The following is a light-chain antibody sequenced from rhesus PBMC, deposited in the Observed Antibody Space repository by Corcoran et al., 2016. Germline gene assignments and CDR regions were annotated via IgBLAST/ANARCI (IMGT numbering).Light chain of an antibody. J-gene: IGKJ3*01. Sequence: DIQMTQSPSSLSASVGDRVTITCRASENVNNYLNWYQQKPGKAPNLLIHKASTLESGVPSRFSGSGSGTDYTFTISSLQPEDVATYYCQHGYGTPFTFGPGTKLDIK. CDR2: KAS. V-gene: IGKV1-74*01. CDR3: QHGYGTPFT. CDR1: ENVNNY.